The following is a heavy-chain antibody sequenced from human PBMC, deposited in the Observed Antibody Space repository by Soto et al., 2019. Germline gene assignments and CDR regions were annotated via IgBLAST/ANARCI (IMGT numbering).Heavy chain of an antibody. CDR1: GYSFSNYW. J-gene: IGHJ4*02. Sequence: GDSVKISCKGSGYSFSNYWITWVRQMPGKGLECMGRIDPSDAYTTSSPSLQGHVTVSVDKSISTAYLQWSSLKASDTAMYYCARHSGTYSSTSPVGYWGQGTLVTVYS. CDR3: ARHSGTYSSTSPVGY. CDR2: IDPSDAYT. V-gene: IGHV5-10-1*01. D-gene: IGHD6-19*01.